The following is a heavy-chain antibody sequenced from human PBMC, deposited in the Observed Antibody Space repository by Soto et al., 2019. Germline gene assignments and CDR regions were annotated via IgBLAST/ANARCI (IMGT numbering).Heavy chain of an antibody. CDR2: AHYSRTA. Sequence: QVQLQESGPGLVLPSETLSLTCSVTGGSISDIFWNWVRRPPGKGLEWIGYAHYSRTAKYNPSLKSRVTMSLDSSKNQISLRVSSVTAADTAIYYCAKWVSPHRAFDIWGQGTMVTVSS. CDR1: GGSISDIF. V-gene: IGHV4-59*08. J-gene: IGHJ3*02. D-gene: IGHD1-26*01. CDR3: AKWVSPHRAFDI.